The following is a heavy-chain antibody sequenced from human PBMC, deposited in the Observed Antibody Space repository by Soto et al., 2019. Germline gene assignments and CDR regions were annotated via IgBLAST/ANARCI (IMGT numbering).Heavy chain of an antibody. D-gene: IGHD2-21*01. Sequence: ASVKVSCKASGYTFTSYGISWVRQAPGQRLEWMVWISLYNVNTNFAQKFQGRVTMTTDTSTSTAYMELRSLRFDDTAVYYFARDGFCGGECYSEYYYYVMDVWGKGTTVTVS. CDR1: GYTFTSYG. V-gene: IGHV1-18*01. CDR3: ARDGFCGGECYSEYYYYVMDV. J-gene: IGHJ6*04. CDR2: ISLYNVNT.